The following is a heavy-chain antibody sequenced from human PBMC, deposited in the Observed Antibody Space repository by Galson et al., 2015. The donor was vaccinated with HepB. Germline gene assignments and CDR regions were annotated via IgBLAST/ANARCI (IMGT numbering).Heavy chain of an antibody. CDR2: INPSGGST. CDR1: GYTFTSYY. J-gene: IGHJ6*02. D-gene: IGHD3/OR15-3a*01. V-gene: IGHV1-46*01. Sequence: SVKVSCKASGYTFTSYYMHWVRQAPGQGLEWMGIINPSGGSTSYAQKFQGRVTMTRDTSTSTVYMELSSLRSEDTAVYYCARYDFWSGSGPVGGMDVWGQGTTVTVSS. CDR3: ARYDFWSGSGPVGGMDV.